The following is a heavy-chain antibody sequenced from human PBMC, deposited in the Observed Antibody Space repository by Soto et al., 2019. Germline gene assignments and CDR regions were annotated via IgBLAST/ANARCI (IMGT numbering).Heavy chain of an antibody. J-gene: IGHJ4*02. CDR3: VRQYYDFWTDYPDFDN. CDR2: ISPNSGRP. V-gene: IGHV1-18*04. CDR1: GYTFTKYD. D-gene: IGHD3-3*01. Sequence: QVQLVQSGAEVKRPGASVKVSCKASGYTFTKYDISWVRQAPGQGLEWLGLISPNSGRPSYAQKFEGRGTMTTVTSTTTVYLELRSLRSDDTAVYYCVRQYYDFWTDYPDFDNWGQGTLVTVSS.